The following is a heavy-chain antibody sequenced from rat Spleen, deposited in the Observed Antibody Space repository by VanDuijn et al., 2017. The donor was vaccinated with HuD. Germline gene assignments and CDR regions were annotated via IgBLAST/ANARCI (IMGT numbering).Heavy chain of an antibody. Sequence: EVQLVESGGGLVQPGRSMKLSCAASGFTFSDYGMAWVLQAPTKGLEWVASISYDGGSTYYRDSVKGRFTISRDNAKSTLYLQMESLRSEDTATYYCARQYYGYNSYYFDYWGQGVMVTVSS. D-gene: IGHD1-9*01. CDR3: ARQYYGYNSYYFDY. V-gene: IGHV5-20*01. CDR2: ISYDGGST. CDR1: GFTFSDYG. J-gene: IGHJ2*01.